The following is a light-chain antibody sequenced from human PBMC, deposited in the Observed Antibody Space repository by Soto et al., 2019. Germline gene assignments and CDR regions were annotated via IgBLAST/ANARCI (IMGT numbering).Light chain of an antibody. Sequence: DLQMTQFPSSVSASVGDRVNITCRASQGISTWLAWYQQKPERAPKSLIYGASRLQSGVPPRFSGSGSETDFTLTISGLQPEDFATYYGQQYDRYPRTFGQGTKVEIK. CDR1: QGISTW. CDR2: GAS. V-gene: IGKV1D-16*01. J-gene: IGKJ1*01. CDR3: QQYDRYPRT.